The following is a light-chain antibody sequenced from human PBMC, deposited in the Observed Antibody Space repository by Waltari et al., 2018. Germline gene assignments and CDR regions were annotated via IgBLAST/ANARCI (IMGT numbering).Light chain of an antibody. CDR2: ENN. Sequence: QSVLTQPPSVSAAPGQTVTISCSGSSSNVGRNYVSWYQQPPGAAPKLLIYENNKRPSGIPDRCSGSTSGTAATLAITGLQTGDEADYYCGTWDRSLTASHVIFGGGTKLTVL. CDR1: SSNVGRNY. J-gene: IGLJ2*01. V-gene: IGLV1-51*01. CDR3: GTWDRSLTASHVI.